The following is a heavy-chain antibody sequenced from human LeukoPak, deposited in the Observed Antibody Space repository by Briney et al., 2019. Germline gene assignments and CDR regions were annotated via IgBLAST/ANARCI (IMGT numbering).Heavy chain of an antibody. J-gene: IGHJ4*02. Sequence: PSETLSLTCAVYGGSFSGYYWSWIRQPPGKGLEWIGEINHSGSTNYNPSLKSRVTISVDTSKNQFSLKLSSVTAADTAVYYCAREGYSYGYYWGQGTLVTVSS. CDR1: GGSFSGYY. D-gene: IGHD5-18*01. CDR3: AREGYSYGYY. V-gene: IGHV4-34*01. CDR2: INHSGST.